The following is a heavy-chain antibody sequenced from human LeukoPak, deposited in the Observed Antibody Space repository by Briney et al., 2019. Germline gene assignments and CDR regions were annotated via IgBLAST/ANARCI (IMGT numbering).Heavy chain of an antibody. J-gene: IGHJ4*02. D-gene: IGHD6-19*01. CDR1: GFTLSSYA. CDR3: AKVGGIAVAGMDYFDY. V-gene: IGHV3-23*01. CDR2: ISGSGGST. Sequence: GGSLRLSCAASGFTLSSYAMSWVRQAPGKGLEWVSAISGSGGSTYYADSVKGRFTISRDNSKNTLYLQMNSLRAEDTAVYYCAKVGGIAVAGMDYFDYWGQGTLVTVSS.